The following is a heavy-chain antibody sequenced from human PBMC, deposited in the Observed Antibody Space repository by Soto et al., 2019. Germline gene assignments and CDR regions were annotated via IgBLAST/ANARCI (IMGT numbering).Heavy chain of an antibody. Sequence: ASVKVSCKASGYTFTSYGISWVRQAPGQGLEWMGGIDAYNGDTNYAQKFQGRVTMTEDTSTDTAYMELSSLRSEDTAVYYCATYIIAVASYYFDYFGQGTLVTVSS. CDR3: ATYIIAVASYYFDY. J-gene: IGHJ4*02. V-gene: IGHV1-18*01. CDR1: GYTFTSYG. D-gene: IGHD6-19*01. CDR2: IDAYNGDT.